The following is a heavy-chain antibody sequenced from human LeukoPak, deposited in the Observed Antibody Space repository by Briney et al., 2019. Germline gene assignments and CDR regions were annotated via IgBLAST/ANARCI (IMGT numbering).Heavy chain of an antibody. J-gene: IGHJ3*02. CDR1: GGSISSSSYY. D-gene: IGHD1-26*01. V-gene: IGHV4-39*07. CDR2: IYYSGST. CDR3: ARASRSGSYPGYAFDI. Sequence: SETLSLTCTVSGGSISSSSYYWGWIRQPPGKGLEWIGSIYYSGSTYYNPSLKSRVTISVDTSKNQFSLKLSSVTAADTAVYYCARASRSGSYPGYAFDIWGQGTMVTVSS.